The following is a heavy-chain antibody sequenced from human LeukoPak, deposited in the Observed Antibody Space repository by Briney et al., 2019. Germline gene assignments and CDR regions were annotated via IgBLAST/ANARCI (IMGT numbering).Heavy chain of an antibody. D-gene: IGHD2-2*01. CDR3: ARQCSITSCL. CDR1: GFTFSNYW. V-gene: IGHV3-74*01. CDR2: INSNGSST. Sequence: QPGGSLTLSCAASGFTFSNYWMHWVRQAPGKGLVWVSRINSNGSSTNYADSVKGRFTISRDNAKNTLYLQMSSLRAEDTAVYYCARQCSITSCLWGQGTLVTVSS. J-gene: IGHJ4*02.